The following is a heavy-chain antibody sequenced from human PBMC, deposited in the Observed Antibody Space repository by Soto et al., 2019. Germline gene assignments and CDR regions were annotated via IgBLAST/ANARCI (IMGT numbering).Heavy chain of an antibody. CDR3: ARTAGYYRGRHFDF. J-gene: IGHJ4*02. V-gene: IGHV2-70*04. CDR1: GFSLRTTRMS. D-gene: IGHD3-10*01. Sequence: SGPTLVNPTQTLTLTCTFSGFSLRTTRMSVSWIRQPPGKAMEWLARIDWDDDKFYSTSLKTRLTISKDTSENQVVLTMTNMDPVDTATYYCARTAGYYRGRHFDFWGQGTLVTVS. CDR2: IDWDDDK.